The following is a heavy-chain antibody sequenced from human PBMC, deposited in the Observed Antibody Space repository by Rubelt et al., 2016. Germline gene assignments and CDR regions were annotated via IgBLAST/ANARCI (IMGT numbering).Heavy chain of an antibody. CDR3: ARVMDSGGTPYYGMDV. CDR1: GAFINNYY. Sequence: QVQLQESGPGLVKPSETLSLTCTVSGAFINNYYWSWIRQPPGKGLEWIGEINHSGSTNSNPSLKSRVTISVDKSTNQFPLKLTSVTAADTALYYCARVMDSGGTPYYGMDVWGQGTTVTVSS. D-gene: IGHD2-21*01. J-gene: IGHJ6*02. V-gene: IGHV4-59*12. CDR2: INHSGST.